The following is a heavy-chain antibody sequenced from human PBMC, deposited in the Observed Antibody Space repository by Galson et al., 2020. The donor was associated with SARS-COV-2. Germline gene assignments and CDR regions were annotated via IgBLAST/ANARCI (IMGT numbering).Heavy chain of an antibody. V-gene: IGHV3-21*01. CDR1: GFTFTSYS. D-gene: IGHD2-2*01. CDR2: ISISSTYI. CDR3: ARRYCSTTGCYGYFDH. J-gene: IGHJ4*02. Sequence: GESLKISCAASGFTFTSYSMNWVRQAPGKGLEWVSSISISSTYIYYADSVKGRFTISRDNARYSLSLQMNNLRAEDTAVYYCARRYCSTTGCYGYFDHWGQGILVTVSS.